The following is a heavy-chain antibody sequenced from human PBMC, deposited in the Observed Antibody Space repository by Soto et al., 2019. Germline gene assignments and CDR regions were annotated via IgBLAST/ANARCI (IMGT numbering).Heavy chain of an antibody. Sequence: ASVKVSCKASGYTFTSYAMHWVRQAPGQRLEWMGWINAGNGNTKYSQKFQGRVTITRDTSASTAYMDLSSLRSEDTAVYYCARPSLRGNWFDPWGQGTLVTVSS. CDR1: GYTFTSYA. J-gene: IGHJ5*02. CDR2: INAGNGNT. CDR3: ARPSLRGNWFDP. V-gene: IGHV1-3*01.